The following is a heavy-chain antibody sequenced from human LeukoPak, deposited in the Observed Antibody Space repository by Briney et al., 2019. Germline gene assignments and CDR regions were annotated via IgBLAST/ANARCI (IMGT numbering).Heavy chain of an antibody. J-gene: IGHJ4*02. V-gene: IGHV1-46*01. CDR1: GYTFTSYY. CDR3: AMNRAALTSFDY. CDR2: INPSGGST. Sequence: ASVKVSCKASGYTFTSYYMHWVRQAPGQGLEWMGIINPSGGSTSYAQKFQGRVTMTRDTSTSTVYMELSSLRSEDTAVYYCAMNRAALTSFDYWGQGTLVTVSS. D-gene: IGHD6-6*01.